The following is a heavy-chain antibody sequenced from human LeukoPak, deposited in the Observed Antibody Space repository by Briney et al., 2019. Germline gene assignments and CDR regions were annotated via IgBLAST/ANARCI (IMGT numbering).Heavy chain of an antibody. Sequence: SETLSLTCTVSGGSISSYYWSWIRQPPGKGLEWIGYIYYSGSTSYNPSLKSRVTISVDTSKNQFSLKLSSVTAADTAVYYCARDLGIAAATDYWGQGTLVTVSS. CDR3: ARDLGIAAATDY. CDR2: IYYSGST. V-gene: IGHV4-59*12. CDR1: GGSISSYY. J-gene: IGHJ4*02. D-gene: IGHD6-13*01.